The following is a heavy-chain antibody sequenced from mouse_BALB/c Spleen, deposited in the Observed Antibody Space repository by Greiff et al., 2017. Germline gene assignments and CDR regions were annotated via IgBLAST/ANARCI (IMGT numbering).Heavy chain of an antibody. J-gene: IGHJ3*01. Sequence: EVNVVESGGGLVQPGGSLKLSCAASGFTFSSYTMSWVRQTPEKRLEWVAYIINGGGSTYYPDTVKGRFTISRDNAKNTLYLQMSSLKSEDTAMYYCARRDGGYDADWGQGTPVTVSA. CDR1: GFTFSSYT. CDR3: ARRDGGYDAD. V-gene: IGHV5-12-2*01. CDR2: IINGGGST. D-gene: IGHD2-14*01.